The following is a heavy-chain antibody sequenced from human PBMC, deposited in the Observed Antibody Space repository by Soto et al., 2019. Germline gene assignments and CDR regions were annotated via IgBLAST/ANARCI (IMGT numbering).Heavy chain of an antibody. D-gene: IGHD1-1*01. CDR1: GFTFSSYA. J-gene: IGHJ6*02. Sequence: GGSLTLSCAASGFTFSSYAMHWVRQAPGKGLEWVAVISYDGSNKYYADSVKGRFTISRDNSKNTLYLQMNSQRAEDTAVYYCAREFTGTDYYYYYGLDVWGQGTTVTVSS. CDR3: AREFTGTDYYYYYGLDV. V-gene: IGHV3-30-3*01. CDR2: ISYDGSNK.